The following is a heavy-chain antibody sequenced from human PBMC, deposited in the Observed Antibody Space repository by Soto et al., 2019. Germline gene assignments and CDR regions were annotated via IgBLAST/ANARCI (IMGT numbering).Heavy chain of an antibody. CDR1: GFTFSSYW. D-gene: IGHD3-22*01. CDR3: ARVRYYYDSSGYRNWFDP. CDR2: IKQDGSEK. V-gene: IGHV3-7*05. Sequence: GGSLRLSCAASGFTFSSYWMSWVRPAPGKGLEWVANIKQDGSEKYYVDSVKGRFTISRDNAKNSLYLQMNSLRAEDTAVYYCARVRYYYDSSGYRNWFDPWGQGTLVTVSS. J-gene: IGHJ5*02.